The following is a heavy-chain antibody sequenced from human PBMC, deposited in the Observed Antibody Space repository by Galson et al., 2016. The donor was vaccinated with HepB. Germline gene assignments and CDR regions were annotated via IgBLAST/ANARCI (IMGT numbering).Heavy chain of an antibody. V-gene: IGHV4-59*08. Sequence: ETLSLTCSVSGGSISTYYWSWIRQPPGQGLEWIGYVDYTGTTRYNPSLKSRVTISVDTSKNQFSLKLSSATAADTAVYYCARRRNYYDSSGYYHDWFDPWGQGTLVTVSS. CDR3: ARRRNYYDSSGYYHDWFDP. CDR1: GGSISTYY. CDR2: VDYTGTT. D-gene: IGHD3-22*01. J-gene: IGHJ5*02.